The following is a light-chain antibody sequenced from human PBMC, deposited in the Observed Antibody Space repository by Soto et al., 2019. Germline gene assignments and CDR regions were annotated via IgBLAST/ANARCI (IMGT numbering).Light chain of an antibody. J-gene: IGKJ4*01. CDR2: GAS. CDR3: QQYGRLPIT. CDR1: QSVSSNY. Sequence: EIVLTQSPGTLSLSTGERAALSCRASQSVSSNYLAWYRQKPGQAPRLLIYGASNRATGIPDRFSGSGSATDFTLTISRLEPEDFAVYYCQQYGRLPITFGGGTKVDIK. V-gene: IGKV3-20*01.